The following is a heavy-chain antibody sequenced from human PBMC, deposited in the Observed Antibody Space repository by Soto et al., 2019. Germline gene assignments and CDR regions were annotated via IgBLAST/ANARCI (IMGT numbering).Heavy chain of an antibody. CDR2: LSSGGGTT. CDR3: AKDGDWYDFSTGYYSRGNYFDY. Sequence: GGSLRLPCAASGFVFNNYAMSWVRQAPGKGLEWVATLSSGGGTTYYTDSVKGRFTISRDNSMNLLYLQMNSLRADDTAVYYCAKDGDWYDFSTGYYSRGNYFDYWGQGTLVTVSS. V-gene: IGHV3-23*01. D-gene: IGHD3-3*01. J-gene: IGHJ4*02. CDR1: GFVFNNYA.